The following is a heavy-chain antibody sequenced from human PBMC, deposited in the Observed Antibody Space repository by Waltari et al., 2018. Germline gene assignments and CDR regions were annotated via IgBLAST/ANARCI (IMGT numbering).Heavy chain of an antibody. J-gene: IGHJ5*02. D-gene: IGHD4-4*01. V-gene: IGHV3-74*03. CDR1: GFTFSNYW. Sequence: EVQLVESGGGLVQAGGSLRLSCAASGFTFSNYWMHWVRQAPGKGLVWVSRINVDASGTSYADSVKGRFAISRDNAKNTLYLQMNSLRADDTAVYYCTRGSFDYGNHEESNWFDPWGQGTLVTVSS. CDR3: TRGSFDYGNHEESNWFDP. CDR2: INVDASGT.